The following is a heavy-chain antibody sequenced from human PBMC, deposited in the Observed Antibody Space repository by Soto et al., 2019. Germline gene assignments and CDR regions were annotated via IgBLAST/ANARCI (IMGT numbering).Heavy chain of an antibody. J-gene: IGHJ3*02. V-gene: IGHV4-59*08. D-gene: IGHD3-22*01. CDR2: IYYSGST. CDR3: ARQSSLGDYYDSSGYDAFDI. CDR1: GGSISSYY. Sequence: SETLSLTCTVSGGSISSYYWSWIRQPPGKELEWIGYIYYSGSTNYNPSLKSRVTISVDTSKNQFSLKLSSVTAADTAVYYCARQSSLGDYYDSSGYDAFDIWGQGTMVTVSS.